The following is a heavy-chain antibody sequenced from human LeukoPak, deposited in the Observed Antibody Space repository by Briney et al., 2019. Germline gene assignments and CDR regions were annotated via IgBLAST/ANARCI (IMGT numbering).Heavy chain of an antibody. D-gene: IGHD3-16*01. CDR1: GYSISSGYY. CDR2: IYHSGST. CDR3: ARGLAGYYYYMDV. Sequence: SETLSLTCTVSGYSISSGYYWGWIRQPPGKGLEWTGSIYHSGSTYYNPSLKSRVTISVDTSKNQFSLKLSSVTAADTAVYYCARGLAGYYYYMDVWGKGTTVTVSS. V-gene: IGHV4-38-2*02. J-gene: IGHJ6*03.